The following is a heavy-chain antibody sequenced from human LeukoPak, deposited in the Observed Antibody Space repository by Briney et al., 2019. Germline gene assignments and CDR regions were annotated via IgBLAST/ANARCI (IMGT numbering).Heavy chain of an antibody. CDR2: IIPIFGTA. CDR1: GGTFSSYA. V-gene: IGHV1-69*13. D-gene: IGHD2-15*01. Sequence: ASVKVSCKASGGTFSSYAISWVRQAPGQGLEWMGAIIPIFGTANYAQKFQGRVTITADESTSTAYMELSSLRSEDTAVYYCARGYCSGGSCYNPPLGYWGQGTLVTVSS. J-gene: IGHJ4*02. CDR3: ARGYCSGGSCYNPPLGY.